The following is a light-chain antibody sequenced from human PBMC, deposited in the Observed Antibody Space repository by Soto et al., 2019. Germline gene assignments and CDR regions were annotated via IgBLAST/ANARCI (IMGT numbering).Light chain of an antibody. J-gene: IGKJ1*01. CDR2: GAS. V-gene: IGKV3-20*01. CDR1: QSLNARY. CDR3: QQFHISRT. Sequence: EIVLTQSPGTLSLSPGERATLSCRASQSLNARYLAWYQVKPGQAPRLLFYGASSRATGIPDRFIGSGSGTYFTLTITGLEPEDFAVYYCQQFHISRTFGQGTKVEIK.